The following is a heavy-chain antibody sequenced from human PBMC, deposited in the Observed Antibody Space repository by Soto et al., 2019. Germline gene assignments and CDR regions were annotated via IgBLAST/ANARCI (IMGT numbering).Heavy chain of an antibody. CDR1: GYTFSRND. Sequence: GLLVQSGTGVKKPGASLKVCCKSSGYTFSRNDITRVRQAPGQGLVWMGRISGHNGNSDYAQKVQERITTATDTSTSTADMVLMNLRSDDPAVYDCGSLSNLSITADADVIATRAAYRDVWGKGTTVTVSS. CDR3: GSLSNLSITADADVIATRAAYRDV. V-gene: IGHV1-18*01. D-gene: IGHD3-10*01. J-gene: IGHJ6*03. CDR2: ISGHNGNS.